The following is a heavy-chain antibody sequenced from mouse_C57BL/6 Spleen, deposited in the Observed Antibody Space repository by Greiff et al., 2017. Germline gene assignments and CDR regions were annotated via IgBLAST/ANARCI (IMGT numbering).Heavy chain of an antibody. CDR3: ARSKGFGAMDY. CDR2: IDPANGNT. Sequence: VQLQQPVPELVRPGASVKLSCTASGFNIKNTYMHWVKQRPEQGLEWIGRIDPANGNTKYDPKFQGKATTTADTSANTAYLQLSSLTSEYTAIYYCARSKGFGAMDYWGQGTSVTVSS. V-gene: IGHV14-3*01. CDR1: GFNIKNTY. J-gene: IGHJ4*01.